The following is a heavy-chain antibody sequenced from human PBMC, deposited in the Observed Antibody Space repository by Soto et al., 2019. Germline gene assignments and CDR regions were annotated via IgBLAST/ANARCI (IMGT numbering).Heavy chain of an antibody. D-gene: IGHD1-26*01. V-gene: IGHV3-33*01. CDR2: IWNDGSQR. Sequence: QVQLVESGGAVVQPGRSLRLSCEASGFTFSIYGMHWARQAPGKGLEWVAVIWNDGSQRKYADSVKDRFIISRDNFRNTLYLQMNSLRVEDTAMYFCATDRGGAPWDYWGQGTLVTVSS. J-gene: IGHJ4*02. CDR1: GFTFSIYG. CDR3: ATDRGGAPWDY.